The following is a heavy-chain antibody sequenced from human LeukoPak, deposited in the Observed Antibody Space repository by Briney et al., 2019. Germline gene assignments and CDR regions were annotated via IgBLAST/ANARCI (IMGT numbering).Heavy chain of an antibody. CDR3: ARDLSSGWYSRLTVLDY. CDR2: TYYRSKWYN. Sequence: SQTLSLTCAISGDSVSSNSAAWNWIRQSPSRGLEWLGRTYYRSKWYNDYAVSVKSRITINPDTSKNQFSLQLNSVTPEDTAVYYCARDLSSGWYSRLTVLDYWGQGTLVTVSS. V-gene: IGHV6-1*01. CDR1: GDSVSSNSAA. D-gene: IGHD6-19*01. J-gene: IGHJ4*02.